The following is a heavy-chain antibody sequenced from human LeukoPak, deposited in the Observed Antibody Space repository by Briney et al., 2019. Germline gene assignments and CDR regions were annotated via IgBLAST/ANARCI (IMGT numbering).Heavy chain of an antibody. CDR2: IKQDGSEK. CDR1: GCTFTNYW. D-gene: IGHD2-2*01. J-gene: IGHJ4*02. Sequence: GGSLRLSCAASGCTFTNYWMSWVRQAAGKGLEWVANIKQDGSEKYYVDSVKGRFTISRDNAKSSLYLQMSSLRAEDTALYYSATLPYCSSTRCNDYCGQGTLVTVSS. V-gene: IGHV3-7*01. CDR3: ATLPYCSSTRCNDY.